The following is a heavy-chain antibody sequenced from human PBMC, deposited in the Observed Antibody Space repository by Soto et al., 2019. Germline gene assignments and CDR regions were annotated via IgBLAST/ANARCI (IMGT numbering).Heavy chain of an antibody. Sequence: EVQLVESGGGLVQPGGSLRLSCAASGFTFSSFWMSWVRQAPGKGLEWVANIRQDGSEEYYVDSVKGRFTITRDNAKNSLYLHMNSLRAEDTAVYYCARGGYYSGTWGQGTLVTVSS. D-gene: IGHD3-10*01. CDR1: GFTFSSFW. CDR3: ARGGYYSGT. J-gene: IGHJ5*02. CDR2: IRQDGSEE. V-gene: IGHV3-7*01.